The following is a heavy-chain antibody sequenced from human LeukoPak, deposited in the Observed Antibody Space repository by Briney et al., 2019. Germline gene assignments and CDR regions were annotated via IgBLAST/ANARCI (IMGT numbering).Heavy chain of an antibody. V-gene: IGHV1-8*01. D-gene: IGHD3-10*01. CDR1: GYTFTSYD. CDR3: AAPDGSGSFFDY. J-gene: IGHJ4*02. CDR2: MNPNSGKT. Sequence: ASVKVSCKASGYTFTSYDINWVRQATGQALEWMGWMNPNSGKTGYAQTFQGRITMTRNTSISTAYMELSSLRSEDTAVYYCAAPDGSGSFFDYWGQGTLVTVSS.